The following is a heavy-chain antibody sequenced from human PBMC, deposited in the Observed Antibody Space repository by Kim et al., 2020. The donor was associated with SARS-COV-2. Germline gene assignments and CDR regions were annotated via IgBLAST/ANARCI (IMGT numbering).Heavy chain of an antibody. V-gene: IGHV3-33*01. CDR1: GFTFSSYG. CDR3: ARGGHDYGANYFDY. CDR2: IWYDGSNK. J-gene: IGHJ4*02. Sequence: GGSLRLSCAASGFTFSSYGMHWVRQAPGKGLEWVAVIWYDGSNKYYADSVKGRFTISRDNSKNTLYLQMNSLRAEDTAVYYCARGGHDYGANYFDYWGQGTLVTVSS. D-gene: IGHD4-17*01.